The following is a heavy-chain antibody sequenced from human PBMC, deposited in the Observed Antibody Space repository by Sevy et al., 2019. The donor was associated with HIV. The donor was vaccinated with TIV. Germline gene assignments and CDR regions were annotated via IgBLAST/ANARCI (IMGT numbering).Heavy chain of an antibody. CDR1: GFTFSSYG. CDR3: AKDERWLPLGNYFDY. Sequence: GGSLRLSCAASGFTFSSYGMHWVRQAPGKGLGRVAVISYDGSNKYYADSVKGRFTISRDNSNNTLYLQMNSLGAEDTAVYYCAKDERWLPLGNYFDYWGQGTLVTVSS. V-gene: IGHV3-30*18. D-gene: IGHD7-27*01. J-gene: IGHJ4*02. CDR2: ISYDGSNK.